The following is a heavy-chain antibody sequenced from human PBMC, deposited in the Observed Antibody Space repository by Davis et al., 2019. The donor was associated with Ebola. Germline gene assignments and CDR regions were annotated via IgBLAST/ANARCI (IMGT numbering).Heavy chain of an antibody. J-gene: IGHJ4*02. CDR3: AKFTCSGGSCYIDY. CDR2: ISYDGSNK. CDR1: GFTFSSYG. Sequence: GGSLRLSCAASGFTFSSYGMHWVRQAPGKGLEWVAVISYDGSNKYYADSVKGRFTISRDNSKNTLYLQMNSLRAEDTAVYYCAKFTCSGGSCYIDYWGQGTLVTVSS. D-gene: IGHD2-15*01. V-gene: IGHV3-30*18.